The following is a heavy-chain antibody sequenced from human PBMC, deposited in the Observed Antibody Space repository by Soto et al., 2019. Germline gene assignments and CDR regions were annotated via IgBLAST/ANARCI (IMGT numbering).Heavy chain of an antibody. J-gene: IGHJ3*02. CDR2: IYSGGST. CDR1: GFTVSSNY. D-gene: IGHD3-10*01. Sequence: EVQLVETGGGLIQPGGSLRLSCAASGFTVSSNYMSWVRQAPGKGLEWVSVIYSGGSTYYADSVKGRFTISRDNSKNTLYLQMNSLRAEDTAVYYCARDDERFGEFAFDIWGQGTMVTVS. CDR3: ARDDERFGEFAFDI. V-gene: IGHV3-53*02.